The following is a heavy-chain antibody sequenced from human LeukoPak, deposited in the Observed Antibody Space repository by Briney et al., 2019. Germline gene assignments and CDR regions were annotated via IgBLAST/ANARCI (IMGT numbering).Heavy chain of an antibody. CDR1: GGSISSYY. D-gene: IGHD3-10*02. V-gene: IGHV4-59*01. CDR3: ARDRRPDYLRGSYIDV. Sequence: SETLSLTCTVSGGSISSYYWSWVRQPPGKGMEWIGYIYYSGSTNYNTSLKSRVTISVETSKNQFSLKLSSVTAADTAVYYCARDRRPDYLRGSYIDVWGKGTTVTVSS. J-gene: IGHJ6*03. CDR2: IYYSGST.